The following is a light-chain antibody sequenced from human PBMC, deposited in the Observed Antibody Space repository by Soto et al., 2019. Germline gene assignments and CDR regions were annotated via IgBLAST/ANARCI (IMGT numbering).Light chain of an antibody. CDR2: GAS. Sequence: DIVMTQSPATLSESPGDRATLSCRASQSVSNNLAWYQQKPGQAPRLLIFGASTRATGIPARFSGSGSGTEFTLTISSLQSEDFAVYYCQQYNNWPPLTFGGGTKVEIK. CDR1: QSVSNN. J-gene: IGKJ4*01. V-gene: IGKV3-15*01. CDR3: QQYNNWPPLT.